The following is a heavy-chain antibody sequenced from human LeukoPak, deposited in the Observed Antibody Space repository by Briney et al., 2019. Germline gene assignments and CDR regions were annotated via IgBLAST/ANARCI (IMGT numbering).Heavy chain of an antibody. CDR2: ISAYNGNT. V-gene: IGHV1-18*01. CDR3: ARGGSSYDILTGYYPRGEYYGMDV. J-gene: IGHJ6*02. D-gene: IGHD3-9*01. Sequence: GASVKVSCKASGYTFTSYGISWVRQAPGQGLEWMGWISAYNGNTNYAQKLQGRVTMTTDTSTSTAYMELRSLRSDDTAVYYCARGGSSYDILTGYYPRGEYYGMDVWGQGTTVTVSS. CDR1: GYTFTSYG.